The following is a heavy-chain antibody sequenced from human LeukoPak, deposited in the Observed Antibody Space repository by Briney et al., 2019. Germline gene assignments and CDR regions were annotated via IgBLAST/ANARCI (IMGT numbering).Heavy chain of an antibody. V-gene: IGHV4-4*07. J-gene: IGHJ3*02. CDR1: GGSISSYY. CDR3: ARDGAYCSGGSCHLISAFDI. CDR2: IYTSGNT. Sequence: SETLSLTCTVSGGSISSYYWSWIRQPAGKGLEWIGRIYTSGNTNYNPSLKSRVTMSVDTSKNQFSLKLSSVTAADTAVYYCARDGAYCSGGSCHLISAFDIWGQGTMVTVSS. D-gene: IGHD2-15*01.